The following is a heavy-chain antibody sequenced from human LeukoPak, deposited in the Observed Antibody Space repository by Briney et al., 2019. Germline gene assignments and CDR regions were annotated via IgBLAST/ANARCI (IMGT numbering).Heavy chain of an antibody. Sequence: PSETLSLTRTVSGGSISSYYWSWIRQPAGKGLGWIGRIDTSGSTNYNPSLKSQVTMSVDTSKNQFPLKLSSVTAADTAVYYSAREPSVVPAAMPWLNGMDVWGQGTTVTVSS. D-gene: IGHD2-2*01. CDR3: AREPSVVPAAMPWLNGMDV. CDR1: GGSISSYY. V-gene: IGHV4-4*07. CDR2: IDTSGST. J-gene: IGHJ6*02.